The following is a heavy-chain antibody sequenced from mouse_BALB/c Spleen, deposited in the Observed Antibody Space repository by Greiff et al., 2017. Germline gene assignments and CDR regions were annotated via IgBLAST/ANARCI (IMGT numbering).Heavy chain of an antibody. CDR1: GYTFTSYW. V-gene: IGHV1-69*02. CDR2: IYPSDSYT. D-gene: IGHD2-14*01. CDR3: TRCYYRYDEYYFDY. Sequence: VQLQQPGAELVRPGASVKLSCKASGYTFTSYWINWVKQRPGQGLEWIGNIYPSDSYTNYNQKFKDKATLTVDKSSSTAYMQLSSPTSEDSAVYYCTRCYYRYDEYYFDYWGQGTTLTVSS. J-gene: IGHJ2*01.